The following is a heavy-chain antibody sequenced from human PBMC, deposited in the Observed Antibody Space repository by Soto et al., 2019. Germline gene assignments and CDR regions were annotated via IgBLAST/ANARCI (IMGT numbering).Heavy chain of an antibody. CDR2: IYYSGST. Sequence: QVHLRESGPGLVKPSETLSLTCTVSGGSIRSYYWSWIRQPPGKGLEWIGYIYYSGSTNYNPSLKGRVTISVDTSKNQFSLKLSSVTAADTAVYYCARRWGPTFDYWGQGTLVTVSS. D-gene: IGHD1-26*01. CDR3: ARRWGPTFDY. J-gene: IGHJ4*02. V-gene: IGHV4-59*01. CDR1: GGSIRSYY.